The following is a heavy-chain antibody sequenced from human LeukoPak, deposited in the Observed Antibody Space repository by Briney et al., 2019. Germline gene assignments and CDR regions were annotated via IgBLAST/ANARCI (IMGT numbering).Heavy chain of an antibody. CDR3: ARHAAMVTFFDY. J-gene: IGHJ4*02. CDR1: GFTFSSYA. Sequence: GSLRLSCAASGFTFSSYAMSWIRQPPGKGLEWIGEINHSGSTNYNPSLKSRVTISVDTSKNQFSLKLSSVTAADTAVYYCARHAAMVTFFDYWGQGTLVTVSS. CDR2: INHSGST. V-gene: IGHV4-34*01. D-gene: IGHD5-18*01.